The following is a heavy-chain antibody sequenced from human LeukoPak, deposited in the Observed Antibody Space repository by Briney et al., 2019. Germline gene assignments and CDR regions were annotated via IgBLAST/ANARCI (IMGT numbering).Heavy chain of an antibody. CDR2: ISWNSGSI. CDR3: AKNSEQGAPAPLDY. V-gene: IGHV3-9*01. CDR1: GFTFDDYA. Sequence: AGGSLRLSCAASGFTFDDYAMHWVRQAPGKGLEWVSGISWNSGSIGYADSVKGRFTISRDNAKNSLYLQMNSLRAEDTAVYYCAKNSEQGAPAPLDYWGQGTLVTVSS. D-gene: IGHD4/OR15-4a*01. J-gene: IGHJ4*02.